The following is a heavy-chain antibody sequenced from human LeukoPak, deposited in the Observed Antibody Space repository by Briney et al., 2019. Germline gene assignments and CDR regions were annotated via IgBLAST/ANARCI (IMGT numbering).Heavy chain of an antibody. CDR3: VIWGDYDVLTGYYVPDY. Sequence: GASLRLSCVASGFTFSNYAMSWVRQAPGKGLERVSAITGSGTSTCYAESLKGRFTISRDNPKNTVFLQMNSLRHEDTAIYYCVIWGDYDVLTGYYVPDYWGQGTLVTVSS. J-gene: IGHJ4*02. D-gene: IGHD3-9*01. V-gene: IGHV3-23*01. CDR1: GFTFSNYA. CDR2: ITGSGTST.